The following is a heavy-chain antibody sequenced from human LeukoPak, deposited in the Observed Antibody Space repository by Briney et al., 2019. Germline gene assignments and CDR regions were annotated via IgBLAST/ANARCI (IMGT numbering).Heavy chain of an antibody. V-gene: IGHV3-7*01. CDR2: IKQDGSER. CDR1: GFTFTRYW. J-gene: IGHJ4*02. D-gene: IGHD4-17*01. CDR3: ARDGDYIMPPFDY. Sequence: GGSLRLSCAASGFTFTRYWMSWVRQAPGKGLEWVANIKQDGSERHYVDSVKGRFTISRDNARNSVYLQMNSLSDDDTAVYYCARDGDYIMPPFDYWGQGILVTLSS.